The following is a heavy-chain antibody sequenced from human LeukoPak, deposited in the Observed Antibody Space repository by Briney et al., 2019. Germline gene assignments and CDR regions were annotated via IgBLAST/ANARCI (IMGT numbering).Heavy chain of an antibody. Sequence: GGSLRLSCAASGFTFSNYGMHWVRQAPGKGLEWVAVIWYDGSDKYHADSVKGRFTISRDNSKNTLYLQMSSLRAEDTAVYYCARDGFFGGIDYWGQGTLVTVSS. V-gene: IGHV3-33*01. CDR1: GFTFSNYG. J-gene: IGHJ4*02. D-gene: IGHD3-3*01. CDR3: ARDGFFGGIDY. CDR2: IWYDGSDK.